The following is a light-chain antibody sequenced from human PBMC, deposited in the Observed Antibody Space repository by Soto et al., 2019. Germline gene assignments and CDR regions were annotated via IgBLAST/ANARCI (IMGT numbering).Light chain of an antibody. CDR3: QQYGSSGT. CDR1: QSVSNNY. CDR2: GAS. V-gene: IGKV3-20*01. J-gene: IGKJ1*01. Sequence: IVLKQSPGTLSLASGERGTLSCRASQSVSNNYLAWYQQKPGQAPRLLIYGASNRATGIPDRFSGSGSGTDFTLTISRLEPEDFAVYYCQQYGSSGTFGQGTKVDIK.